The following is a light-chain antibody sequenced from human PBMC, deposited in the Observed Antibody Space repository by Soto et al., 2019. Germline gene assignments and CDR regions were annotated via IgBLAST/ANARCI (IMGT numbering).Light chain of an antibody. CDR1: QSLSSSY. V-gene: IGKV3-20*01. CDR3: QQYGSSLLT. CDR2: GAS. J-gene: IGKJ4*01. Sequence: EIVLTQSPGTLSLSPGKRATLSCWASQSLSSSYLAWYQQRPGQAPRLLIYGASSRATGIPDRFSGSGSGTDFTLTISRLEPEDFAMYYCQQYGSSLLTFGRDQGGYQ.